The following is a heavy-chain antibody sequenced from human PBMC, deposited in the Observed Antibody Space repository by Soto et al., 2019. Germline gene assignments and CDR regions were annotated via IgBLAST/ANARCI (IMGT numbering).Heavy chain of an antibody. CDR3: ARGGYYGSGSYWTYYFDY. D-gene: IGHD3-10*01. J-gene: IGHJ4*02. CDR2: ISSSSSYI. Sequence: WSLRLSCAASGFTFSSYSMNWVRQAPGKGLEWVSSISSSSSYIYYADSVKGRFTISRDNAKNSLYLQMNSLRAEDTAVYYCARGGYYGSGSYWTYYFDYWGQGTLVTVSS. V-gene: IGHV3-21*01. CDR1: GFTFSSYS.